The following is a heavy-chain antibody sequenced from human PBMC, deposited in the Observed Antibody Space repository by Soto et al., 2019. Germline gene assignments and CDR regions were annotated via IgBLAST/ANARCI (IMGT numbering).Heavy chain of an antibody. V-gene: IGHV3-21*01. D-gene: IGHD2-2*01. CDR2: ISSSSSYI. CDR3: ARDKTRDCSSTSCYGGVGYGMDV. J-gene: IGHJ6*02. Sequence: PGGSLRLSCAASGFTFSSYSMNWVRQAPGKGLEWVSSISSSSSYIYYADSVKGRFTISRDNAKNSLYLQMNSLRAEDTAVYYCARDKTRDCSSTSCYGGVGYGMDVWGQGTTVTVSS. CDR1: GFTFSSYS.